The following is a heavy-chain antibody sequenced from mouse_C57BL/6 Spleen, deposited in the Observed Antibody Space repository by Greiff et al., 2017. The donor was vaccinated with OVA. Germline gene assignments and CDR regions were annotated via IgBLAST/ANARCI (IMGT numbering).Heavy chain of an antibody. D-gene: IGHD1-1*01. Sequence: EVMLVESGGGLVKPGGSLKLSCAASGFTFSSYAMSWVRQTPEKRLEWVATISDGGSYTYYPDNVKGRFTISRDNAKNNLYLQMSHLKSEDTAMYYCERAILRYRYFDDWGQGTTLTVSS. J-gene: IGHJ2*01. CDR2: ISDGGSYT. V-gene: IGHV5-4*03. CDR3: ERAILRYRYFDD. CDR1: GFTFSSYA.